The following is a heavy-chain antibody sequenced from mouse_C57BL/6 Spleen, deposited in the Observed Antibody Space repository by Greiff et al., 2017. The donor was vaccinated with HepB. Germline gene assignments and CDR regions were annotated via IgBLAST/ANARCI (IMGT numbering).Heavy chain of an antibody. D-gene: IGHD2-3*01. V-gene: IGHV14-4*01. CDR3: TSIYDGYYLAWFAY. CDR1: GFNIKDDY. J-gene: IGHJ3*01. Sequence: VQLKQSGAELVRPGASVKLACTASGFNIKDDYMHWGKQRPEQGLEWSGWIDPENGDTEYASKFQGKATITADTSSNTAYLQLSSLTSEDTAVYYCTSIYDGYYLAWFAYWGQGTLVTVSA. CDR2: IDPENGDT.